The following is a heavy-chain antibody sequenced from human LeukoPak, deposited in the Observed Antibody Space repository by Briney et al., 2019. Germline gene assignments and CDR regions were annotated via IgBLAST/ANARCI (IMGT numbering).Heavy chain of an antibody. J-gene: IGHJ5*02. Sequence: SQTLSLTCTVSGGSINSDTHYWSWIRQHPEKGLEWIGNIHNSGNTYYNPSLRSPVTISIDTSKTQFPLRLRSVTAADTAVYFCARDDRADGWPNWFDPWGKGTVVSVPS. CDR3: ARDDRADGWPNWFDP. CDR1: GGSINSDTHY. CDR2: IHNSGNT. V-gene: IGHV4-31*01. D-gene: IGHD5-24*01.